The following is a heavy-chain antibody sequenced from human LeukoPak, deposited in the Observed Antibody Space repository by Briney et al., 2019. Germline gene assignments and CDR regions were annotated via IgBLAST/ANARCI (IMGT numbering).Heavy chain of an antibody. CDR1: GGSISSSPYY. V-gene: IGHV4-39*07. CDR3: ARDPGRGTGTDYYYYYYMDV. CDR2: IYYSGTT. J-gene: IGHJ6*03. D-gene: IGHD1-1*01. Sequence: SETLSLTCTVSGGSISSSPYYWGWIRQPPGKGLEWIGSIYYSGTTHYNPSLESRVTISVDTSKNQFSLRLSSVTAADTAVYYCARDPGRGTGTDYYYYYYMDVWGKGTTVTVSS.